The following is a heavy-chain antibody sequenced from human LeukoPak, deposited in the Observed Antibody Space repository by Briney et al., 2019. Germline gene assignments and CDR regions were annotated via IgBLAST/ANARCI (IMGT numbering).Heavy chain of an antibody. CDR2: ISSSSSYI. CDR1: GFTFSSYS. CDR3: AKGLSTNYYYYGMDV. D-gene: IGHD5/OR15-5a*01. Sequence: GGSLRLSCAASGFTFSSYSMNWVRQAPGKGLEWVSSISSSSSYIYYADSVKGRFTISRDNAKNSLYLQMNSLRAEDTAVYYCAKGLSTNYYYYGMDVWGQGTTVTVSS. V-gene: IGHV3-21*01. J-gene: IGHJ6*02.